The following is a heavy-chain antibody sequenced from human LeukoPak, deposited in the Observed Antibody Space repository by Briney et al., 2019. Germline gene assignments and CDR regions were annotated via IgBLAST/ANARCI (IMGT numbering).Heavy chain of an antibody. CDR1: DFSFITYA. CDR3: VRDSSMLRGPLVIYYFDF. CDR2: ISGVGDAT. D-gene: IGHD3-10*01. J-gene: IGHJ4*02. Sequence: GGPLRLSCAASDFSFITYAMSWVRQAPGKGLEWVSTISGVGDATYYADSVKGRFTISRDNSKNTLYLQMNSLRVEDTAVYYCVRDSSMLRGPLVIYYFDFWGQGALVTVSS. V-gene: IGHV3-23*01.